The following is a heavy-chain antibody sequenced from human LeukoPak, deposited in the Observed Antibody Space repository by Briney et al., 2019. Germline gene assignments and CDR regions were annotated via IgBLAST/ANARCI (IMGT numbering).Heavy chain of an antibody. V-gene: IGHV4-39*01. CDR3: ARQSSDFWSGYYYYYGMDV. Sequence: NSSETLSLTCTVSGGSISSSSYYWGWIRQPPGKGLEWIGSIYYSGSTYYNPSLKSRVTISVDTSKNQFSLKLSSVTAADTAVYYCARQSSDFWSGYYYYYGMDVWGQGTTVTVSS. CDR2: IYYSGST. CDR1: GGSISSSSYY. D-gene: IGHD3-3*01. J-gene: IGHJ6*02.